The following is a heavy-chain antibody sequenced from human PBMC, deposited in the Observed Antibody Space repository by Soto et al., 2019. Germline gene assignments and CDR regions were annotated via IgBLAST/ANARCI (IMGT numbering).Heavy chain of an antibody. D-gene: IGHD6-6*01. J-gene: IGHJ4*02. V-gene: IGHV3-48*02. CDR2: ISSSSSTI. Sequence: GGSLRLSCAASGFTFGSYSMNWVRQAPGKGLEWVSYISSSSSTIYYADSVKGRFTISRDNAKNSLYLQMNSLRDEDTAVYYCARVEYSSSSLRVDYWGQGTLVTVSS. CDR3: ARVEYSSSSLRVDY. CDR1: GFTFGSYS.